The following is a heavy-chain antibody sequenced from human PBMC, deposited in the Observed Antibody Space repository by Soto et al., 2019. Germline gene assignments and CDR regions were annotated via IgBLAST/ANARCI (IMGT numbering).Heavy chain of an antibody. J-gene: IGHJ6*02. CDR1: GGTFSSYA. D-gene: IGHD6-6*01. V-gene: IGHV1-69*06. CDR2: IIPIFGTA. Sequence: ASVKVSCKASGGTFSSYAISWVRQAPGQGLEWMGGIIPIFGTANYAQKFQGRVTITADKSTSTAYMELSSLRSEDTAVYYCARGRRIAARPDPLMDVWGQGTTVTVSS. CDR3: ARGRRIAARPDPLMDV.